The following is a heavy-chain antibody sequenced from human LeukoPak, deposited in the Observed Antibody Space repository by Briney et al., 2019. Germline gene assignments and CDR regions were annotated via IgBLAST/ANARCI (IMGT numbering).Heavy chain of an antibody. V-gene: IGHV4-39*07. CDR2: IYYSGST. J-gene: IGHJ4*02. CDR3: ARTYGGNSLVDY. D-gene: IGHD4-23*01. Sequence: SETLSLTCTVSGGSISSSSYYWGWLRQPPGKGLEWIGSIYYSGSTYYNPSLKSRVTISVDTSKNQFSLKLSSVTAADTAVYYCARTYGGNSLVDYWGQGTLVTVSS. CDR1: GGSISSSSYY.